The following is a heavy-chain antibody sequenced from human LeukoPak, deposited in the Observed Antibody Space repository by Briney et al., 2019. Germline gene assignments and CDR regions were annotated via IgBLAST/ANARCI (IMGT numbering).Heavy chain of an antibody. CDR3: ARNWGFDS. CDR1: GFTFSSYT. D-gene: IGHD7-27*01. Sequence: GGSLRLSCAASGFTFSSYTMNWVRQAPGKGLEWVSYVSTSGSTIHYADSVKGRFTTSRDNAKNSLYLQMNSPTAEDTAVYYCARNWGFDSWGQGTLVTVSS. J-gene: IGHJ4*02. V-gene: IGHV3-48*04. CDR2: VSTSGSTI.